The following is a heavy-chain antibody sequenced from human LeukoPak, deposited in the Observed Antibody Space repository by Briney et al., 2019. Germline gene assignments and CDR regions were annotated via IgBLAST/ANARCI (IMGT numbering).Heavy chain of an antibody. CDR2: INPSGGST. CDR3: ARGSGAFYYYYGMDV. D-gene: IGHD1-14*01. J-gene: IGHJ6*02. Sequence: ASVKVSCKASGYTFTSNYMLWVRQAPGQGLEWMGIINPSGGSTSYAQKFQGRVTMTRDTSTSTVYMELSSLSSEDTAVYYCARGSGAFYYYYGMDVWGQGTTVTVSS. CDR1: GYTFTSNY. V-gene: IGHV1-46*01.